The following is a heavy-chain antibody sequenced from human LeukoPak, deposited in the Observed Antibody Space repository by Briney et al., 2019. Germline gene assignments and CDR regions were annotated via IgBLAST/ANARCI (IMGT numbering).Heavy chain of an antibody. Sequence: PGGSLRLSCAASGFTFNSNGMHWVRQAPGKGLEGVALIWYDGSNKYYADSVKGRFTISRDNSNNTLYLQMDSLRAEDTAVYYCAKAGDNSGYYPAFYYYMDVWGRGTTVTVSS. CDR2: IWYDGSNK. J-gene: IGHJ6*03. V-gene: IGHV3-33*06. CDR1: GFTFNSNG. D-gene: IGHD3-22*01. CDR3: AKAGDNSGYYPAFYYYMDV.